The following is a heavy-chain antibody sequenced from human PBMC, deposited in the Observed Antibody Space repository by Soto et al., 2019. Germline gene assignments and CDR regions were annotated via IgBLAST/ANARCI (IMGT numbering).Heavy chain of an antibody. D-gene: IGHD5-18*01. Sequence: ASVKVSCRASCYTFTSYGISCVRRAPGQGLEWMGWISAYNGNTNYSQKLQGRVTMTTDTSTSTAYMELRSLRSDDTAVYYCARDGYSYAFDIWGQGTMVTVSS. CDR3: ARDGYSYAFDI. V-gene: IGHV1-18*04. CDR1: CYTFTSYG. CDR2: ISAYNGNT. J-gene: IGHJ3*02.